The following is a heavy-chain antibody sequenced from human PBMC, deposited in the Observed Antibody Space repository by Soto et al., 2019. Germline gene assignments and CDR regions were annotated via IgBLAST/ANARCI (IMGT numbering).Heavy chain of an antibody. CDR3: ERGHEGVVATH. Sequence: QVQLQQWGAGLLKPSETLSLNCAVNGGSLSHYYWSWIRQPPGKGLEWIGEIKGDGSTNYSPSLQSRANISSDTSNNQFSLGLCAVTAAETGVYYCERGHEGVVATHWDQGTLVTVSS. CDR1: GGSLSHYY. D-gene: IGHD5-12*01. J-gene: IGHJ4*02. V-gene: IGHV4-34*01. CDR2: IKGDGST.